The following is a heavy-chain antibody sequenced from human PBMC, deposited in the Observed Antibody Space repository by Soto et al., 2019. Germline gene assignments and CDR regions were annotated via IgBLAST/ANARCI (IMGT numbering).Heavy chain of an antibody. V-gene: IGHV3-30*18. CDR2: ISHDGNDR. Sequence: QVELVESGGGVVQPGRSLRLSCEASGFSFSAYGMHWVRQAPGKGLEWVAAISHDGNDRYYADSVKGRFTISRDNSKNTLYLQMNSLRSEDAAIYYCPKVTAVPYQWFDSWGQGTLVTVSS. CDR1: GFSFSAYG. D-gene: IGHD6-19*01. CDR3: PKVTAVPYQWFDS. J-gene: IGHJ5*01.